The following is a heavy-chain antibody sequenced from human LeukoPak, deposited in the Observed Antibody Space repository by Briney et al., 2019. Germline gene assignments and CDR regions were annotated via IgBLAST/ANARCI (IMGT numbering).Heavy chain of an antibody. Sequence: ASVKVSCKASGGTFSSYAISWVRQAPGQGLEWMGGIIPIFGTANYAQKFQGRVTITADKSTSTAYMELSSLRSEDTAVYYCAGGSKEGSMATPYYWGRGTLVTVSS. CDR3: AGGSKEGSMATPYY. CDR2: IIPIFGTA. J-gene: IGHJ4*02. V-gene: IGHV1-69*06. CDR1: GGTFSSYA. D-gene: IGHD5-24*01.